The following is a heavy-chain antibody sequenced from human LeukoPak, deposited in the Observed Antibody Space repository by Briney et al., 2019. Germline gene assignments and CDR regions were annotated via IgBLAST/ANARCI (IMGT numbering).Heavy chain of an antibody. CDR1: XNXXSXXX. D-gene: IGHD6-19*01. V-gene: IGHV1-18*01. Sequence: ASVKVSCKASXNXXSXXXXXXVXXXPGXXXXXMGXXXGFNGYTRYAKHLQGRVTLTTDTSTSTAYMELRSLISDDTAVYYXARDQGYTSEWLDYWGQGTLVTVSS. CDR3: ARDQGYTSEWLDY. J-gene: IGHJ4*02. CDR2: XXGFNGYT.